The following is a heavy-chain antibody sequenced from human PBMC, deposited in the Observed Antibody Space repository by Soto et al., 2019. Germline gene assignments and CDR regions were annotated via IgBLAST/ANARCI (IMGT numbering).Heavy chain of an antibody. CDR3: ARGYSSSWYGPNWFDP. CDR1: GYTFTSYA. J-gene: IGHJ5*02. Sequence: XVKVSCKASGYTFTSYAMHWVRHAPGQRLEWMGWINAGNGNTKYSQKFQGRVTITRDTSASTAYMELSSLRSEDTAVYYCARGYSSSWYGPNWFDPWGQGTLVTVSS. V-gene: IGHV1-3*01. D-gene: IGHD6-13*01. CDR2: INAGNGNT.